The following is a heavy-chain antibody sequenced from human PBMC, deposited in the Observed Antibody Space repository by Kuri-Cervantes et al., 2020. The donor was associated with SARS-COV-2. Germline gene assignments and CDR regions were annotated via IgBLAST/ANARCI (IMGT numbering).Heavy chain of an antibody. V-gene: IGHV4-34*01. D-gene: IGHD7-27*01. Sequence: SQTFSLTSAVYGGSFSGYYWSWIRQPPGKGLEWIGEINHSGSTNYNPSLKRRVTISVDTSKNQFSLKLSSVTAADTAVYYCARGPGNWGGFDYWGQGTLVTVSS. J-gene: IGHJ4*02. CDR1: GGSFSGYY. CDR2: INHSGST. CDR3: ARGPGNWGGFDY.